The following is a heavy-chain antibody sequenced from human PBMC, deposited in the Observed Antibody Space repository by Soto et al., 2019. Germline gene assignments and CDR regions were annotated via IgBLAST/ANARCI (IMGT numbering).Heavy chain of an antibody. CDR3: ARQTYYYRSGSYWDYNCFDP. CDR1: GYSFTSYW. V-gene: IGHV5-10-1*01. CDR2: IDPSDSYT. J-gene: IGHJ5*02. Sequence: GESLKISCKGSGYSFTSYWISWVRQMPGKGLEWMGRIDPSDSYTNYSPSFQGHVTISADKSISTAYLQWSSLKASDTAMYYCARQTYYYRSGSYWDYNCFDPWRQRTLVTVSS. D-gene: IGHD3-10*01.